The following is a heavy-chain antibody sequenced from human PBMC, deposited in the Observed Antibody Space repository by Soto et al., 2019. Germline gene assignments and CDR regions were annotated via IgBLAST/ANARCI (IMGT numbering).Heavy chain of an antibody. J-gene: IGHJ4*02. Sequence: GGSLRLSCAASGFTFSSYSMNWVRQAPGKGLEWVSSISSSSSYIYYADSVKGRFTISRDNAKNSLYLQMNSLRAEDTAVYYCASTRRMYYDFWSGYSYFDYWGQGTLVTVSS. CDR3: ASTRRMYYDFWSGYSYFDY. D-gene: IGHD3-3*01. CDR2: ISSSSSYI. CDR1: GFTFSSYS. V-gene: IGHV3-21*01.